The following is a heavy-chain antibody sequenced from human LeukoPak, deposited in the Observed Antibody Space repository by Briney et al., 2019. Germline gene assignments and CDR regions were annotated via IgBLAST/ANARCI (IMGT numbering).Heavy chain of an antibody. CDR1: GFTFSSYG. CDR3: ARLGRNYVWWFDP. CDR2: ISGSGGST. J-gene: IGHJ5*02. D-gene: IGHD3-16*01. Sequence: PGGSLRLSCAASGFTFSSYGMSWVRQAPGKWLEWVSAISGSGGSTYYADSVKGRFTISRDNSKNTLYLQMNSLRAEDTAVYYCARLGRNYVWWFDPWGQGTLVTVSS. V-gene: IGHV3-23*01.